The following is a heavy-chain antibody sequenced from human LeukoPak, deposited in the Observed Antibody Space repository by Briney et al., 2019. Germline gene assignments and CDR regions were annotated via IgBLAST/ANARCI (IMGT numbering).Heavy chain of an antibody. CDR2: ISSGGST. J-gene: IGHJ4*02. Sequence: SETLSLTCTVSGASISRYFWNWVRQPPGKELEWIGYISSGGSTNYNPSLKSRVTISIDTSKNQFSLKLTSATAADTAVYYCARGDDYKSTLFDYWGQGTRVTVSS. CDR3: ARGDDYKSTLFDY. V-gene: IGHV4-59*01. D-gene: IGHD5-12*01. CDR1: GASISRYF.